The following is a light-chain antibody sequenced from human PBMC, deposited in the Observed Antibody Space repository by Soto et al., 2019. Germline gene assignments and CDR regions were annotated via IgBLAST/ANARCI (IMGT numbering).Light chain of an antibody. CDR3: QQRSNWPPIT. V-gene: IGKV1-39*01. CDR1: QSISSY. Sequence: DIQMTQSPSSLSASVGDRVTITCRASQSISSYLNWYQQKPGKAPKLLIYAASSLQSGVPSRFSGSGSATDFTLPISSLQPEDFATYYCQQRSNWPPITFGHGTRLEI. CDR2: AAS. J-gene: IGKJ5*01.